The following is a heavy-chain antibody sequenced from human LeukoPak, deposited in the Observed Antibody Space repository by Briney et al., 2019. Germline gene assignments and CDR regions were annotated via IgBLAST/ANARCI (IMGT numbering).Heavy chain of an antibody. D-gene: IGHD4-17*01. Sequence: SGGSLRLSCAASGFTFSSYSMNWVRQAPGKGLEWVSSISSSSGYIYYADSVKGRFTISRDNAKNSLYLQMNSLRAEDTAVYYCARAGVTIDYWGQGTLVTVSS. V-gene: IGHV3-21*01. CDR3: ARAGVTIDY. J-gene: IGHJ4*02. CDR2: ISSSSGYI. CDR1: GFTFSSYS.